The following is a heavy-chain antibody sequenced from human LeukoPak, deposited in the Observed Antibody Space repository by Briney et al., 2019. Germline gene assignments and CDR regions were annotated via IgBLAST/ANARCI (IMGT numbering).Heavy chain of an antibody. V-gene: IGHV3-53*01. D-gene: IGHD1-14*01. CDR3: ARGAIGMSGRIVDAFDI. J-gene: IGHJ3*02. CDR1: GVTVSSNY. CDR2: IYSGGST. Sequence: PGGSLRLSCAASGVTVSSNYMSWVRQAPGKGLEWGSVIYSGGSTYYPDSVKGRFTISRDNSKNSLYRQMNSLSAEDTAVYYCARGAIGMSGRIVDAFDIWGQGTRVTVSS.